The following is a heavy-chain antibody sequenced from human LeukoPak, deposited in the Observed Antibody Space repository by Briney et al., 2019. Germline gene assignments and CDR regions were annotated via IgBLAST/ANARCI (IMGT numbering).Heavy chain of an antibody. CDR1: GASVSRGGYY. D-gene: IGHD1-26*01. Sequence: SETLSLTCTVSGASVSRGGYYWSWIRQHPEKGLEWIGFTSYGGGAYYNPSLMSRITMSVDPSQNQFSLKMRDVTAADTAVYFCATAEWENFYFDSWGQGALVAVTS. CDR2: TSYGGGA. V-gene: IGHV4-31*03. CDR3: ATAEWENFYFDS. J-gene: IGHJ4*02.